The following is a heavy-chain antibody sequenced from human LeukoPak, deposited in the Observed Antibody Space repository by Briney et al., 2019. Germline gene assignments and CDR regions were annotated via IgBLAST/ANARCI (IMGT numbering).Heavy chain of an antibody. Sequence: GGPLRLSCAPSGFAFSTYAMPCVPGAPEKGRQWLTTISSSGRGTYYADSVEGRFTISRDNSKNTLYLQMNSLRADDTAVYYCAKARGSSVYEQFDYWGQGTQVTVSP. J-gene: IGHJ4*02. V-gene: IGHV3-23*01. CDR3: AKARGSSVYEQFDY. D-gene: IGHD5/OR15-5a*01. CDR2: ISSSGRGT. CDR1: GFAFSTYA.